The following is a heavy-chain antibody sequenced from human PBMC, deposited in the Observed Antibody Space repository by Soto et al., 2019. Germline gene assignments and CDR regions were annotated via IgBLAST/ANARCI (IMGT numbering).Heavy chain of an antibody. CDR3: ARRIGSGSILPQFIQVKYYYYGMDV. Sequence: SETLSLTCAVYGGSFSGYYWSWIRQPPGKGLEWIGEINHSGSTNYNPSLKSRVTISADTSKNQFSLKLSSVTAADTAVYYCARRIGSGSILPQFIQVKYYYYGMDVWGQGTTVTVSS. V-gene: IGHV4-34*01. CDR2: INHSGST. CDR1: GGSFSGYY. D-gene: IGHD3-3*01. J-gene: IGHJ6*02.